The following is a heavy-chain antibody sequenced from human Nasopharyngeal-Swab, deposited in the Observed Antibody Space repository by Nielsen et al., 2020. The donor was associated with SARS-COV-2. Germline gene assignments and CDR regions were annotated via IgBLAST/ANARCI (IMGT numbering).Heavy chain of an antibody. J-gene: IGHJ4*01. Sequence: SETLSLTCAVSGGSISSYYWSWIRQPPGKGLEWIGYTYYNEHTSYNSALKSRVTISVDTSNNHFSLKLSSVTAADTAVYYCAGRRYYGSGTYWMGSDYWGMEPWSPSP. D-gene: IGHD3-10*01. CDR2: TYYNEHT. CDR1: GGSISSYY. CDR3: AGRRYYGSGTYWMGSDY. V-gene: IGHV4-59*01.